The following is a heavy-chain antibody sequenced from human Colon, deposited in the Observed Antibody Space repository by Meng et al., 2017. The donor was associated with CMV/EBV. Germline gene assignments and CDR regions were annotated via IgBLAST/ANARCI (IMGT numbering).Heavy chain of an antibody. V-gene: IGHV3-43D*03. CDR1: GFTFDDFA. CDR3: AKNFYGSGSRGYGMDV. Sequence: LSLTCAVSGFTFDDFAMHWVRQIPGKGLEWVSLISWDGGTSYYADSVKGRFTISRDNAKNSLYLQMDSLRTEDSALYYCAKNFYGSGSRGYGMDVWGQGTTVTVSS. D-gene: IGHD3-10*01. J-gene: IGHJ6*02. CDR2: ISWDGGTS.